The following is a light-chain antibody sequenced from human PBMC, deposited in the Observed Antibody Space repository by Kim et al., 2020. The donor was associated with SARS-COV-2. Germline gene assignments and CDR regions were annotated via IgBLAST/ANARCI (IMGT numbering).Light chain of an antibody. CDR2: AAS. V-gene: IGKV3-20*01. CDR3: QVFGESPPYS. Sequence: SPGDPATLACRSSQSVTADYVAWYQQRPGQAPRVLVYAASSRTAGIPDRFSGSVSGTDLILTISRLEPEDFAVYFCQVFGESPPYSFGQGTKLEI. J-gene: IGKJ2*01. CDR1: QSVTADY.